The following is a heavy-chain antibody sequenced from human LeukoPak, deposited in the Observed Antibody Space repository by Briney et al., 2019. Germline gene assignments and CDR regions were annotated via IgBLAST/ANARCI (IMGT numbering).Heavy chain of an antibody. CDR1: GGSISSGGYY. CDR3: ARRKAATVDY. D-gene: IGHD6-13*01. V-gene: IGHV4-31*03. J-gene: IGHJ4*02. Sequence: TLSLTCTVSGGSISSGGYYWSWIRQHPGKGLEWIGYIYYSGSTYYNPSLKSRVTISVDTSKNQFSLKLSSVTAADTAVYYCARRKAATVDYWGQGTLVTVSS. CDR2: IYYSGST.